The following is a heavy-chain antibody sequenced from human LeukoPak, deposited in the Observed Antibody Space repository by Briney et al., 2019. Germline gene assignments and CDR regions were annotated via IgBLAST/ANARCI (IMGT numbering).Heavy chain of an antibody. Sequence: PSETLSLTCTVSGGSISSSSYYWGWIRQPPGKGLEWIGSIYYSGSTYYDPSLKSRVTISVDTSKNQFSLKLSSVTAADTAVYYCARDRTITMVRGVIIDAFDIWGQGTMVTVSS. CDR1: GGSISSSSYY. V-gene: IGHV4-39*07. CDR2: IYYSGST. J-gene: IGHJ3*02. CDR3: ARDRTITMVRGVIIDAFDI. D-gene: IGHD3-10*01.